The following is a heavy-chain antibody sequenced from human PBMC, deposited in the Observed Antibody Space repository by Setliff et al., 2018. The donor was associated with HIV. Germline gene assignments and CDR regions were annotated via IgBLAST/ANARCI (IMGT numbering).Heavy chain of an antibody. V-gene: IGHV1-3*01. D-gene: IGHD2-21*02. CDR2: ITGGSGNT. Sequence: ASVKVSCKASGYTFTSYAIHWVRQAPGQSLEWMGWITGGSGNTKYSEKFQGRVTITTETSATTAFMELSNLKSEDTAMYYCARSVVVYGGDSVPFDIWGPGTLVTVSS. CDR3: ARSVVVYGGDSVPFDI. J-gene: IGHJ3*02. CDR1: GYTFTSYA.